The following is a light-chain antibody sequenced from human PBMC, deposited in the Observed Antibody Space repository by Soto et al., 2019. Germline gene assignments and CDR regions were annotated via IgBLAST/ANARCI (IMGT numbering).Light chain of an antibody. V-gene: IGKV3-15*01. CDR1: QGVSRK. CDR3: QQYHTWPIT. J-gene: IGKJ4*01. CDR2: GAS. Sequence: DIVMTQSPATLSVAPGERVTFSCRASQGVSRKLAWYQHKPGQAPRLLISGASTGATGIPARFSGSGSGTEFTLTISSLQSEACAIYYCQQYHTWPITFGGGTKVDIK.